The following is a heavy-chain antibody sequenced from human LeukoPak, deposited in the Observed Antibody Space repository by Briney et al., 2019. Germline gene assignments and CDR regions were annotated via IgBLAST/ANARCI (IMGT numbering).Heavy chain of an antibody. CDR2: IYYSGST. J-gene: IGHJ3*02. CDR3: AREEDHAFDI. V-gene: IGHV4-59*01. CDR1: GGSISSYY. Sequence: PSETLSLTCTVSGGSISSYYWSWIRQPPGKGLEWIGYIYYSGSTNYNPSLKSRVTISVDTSKNQFSLKLSSVTAADTAVYYCAREEDHAFDIWGQGTMVTVSS.